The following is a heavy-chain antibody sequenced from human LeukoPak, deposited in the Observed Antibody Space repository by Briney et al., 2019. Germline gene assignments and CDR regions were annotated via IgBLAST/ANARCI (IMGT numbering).Heavy chain of an antibody. CDR2: ISYDGSNK. CDR3: ARGVRIAVAGYIDY. D-gene: IGHD6-19*01. Sequence: GGSLRLSCAASGFTFSSYWMHWVRQAPGKGLRWVAAISYDGSNKNYADSVKGRFTISRDNSKNTLYLQMNSLRAEDTAVYYCARGVRIAVAGYIDYWGQGTLVTVSS. CDR1: GFTFSSYW. J-gene: IGHJ4*02. V-gene: IGHV3-30*03.